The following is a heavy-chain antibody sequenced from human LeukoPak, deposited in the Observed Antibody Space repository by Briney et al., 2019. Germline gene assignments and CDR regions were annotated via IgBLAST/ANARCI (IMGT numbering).Heavy chain of an antibody. Sequence: HTGGSLRLSCAASGFTFSSYWMHWVRQTPGKGLVWVSRINSDGSNTRYADSVKGRFTISRDNAKNTLYLQMNSLRAEDTAVYYCARGRNMVGGVNFDFEYWGQGTLVTVSS. D-gene: IGHD3-10*01. CDR3: ARGRNMVGGVNFDFEY. V-gene: IGHV3-74*01. CDR2: INSDGSNT. CDR1: GFTFSSYW. J-gene: IGHJ4*02.